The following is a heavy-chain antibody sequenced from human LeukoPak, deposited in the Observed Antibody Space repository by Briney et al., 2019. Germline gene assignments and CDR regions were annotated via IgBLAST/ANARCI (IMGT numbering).Heavy chain of an antibody. CDR1: GYTLTELS. D-gene: IGHD3-16*01. CDR3: AIWPTGGYYYYMDV. Sequence: ASVKVSCKVSGYTLTELSMHWVRQAPGKGLEWKGGFDPEDGETIYAQKFQGRVTMTEDTSTDTAYMELSSLRSEDTAVYYCAIWPTGGYYYYMDVWGKGTTVTVSS. J-gene: IGHJ6*03. CDR2: FDPEDGET. V-gene: IGHV1-24*01.